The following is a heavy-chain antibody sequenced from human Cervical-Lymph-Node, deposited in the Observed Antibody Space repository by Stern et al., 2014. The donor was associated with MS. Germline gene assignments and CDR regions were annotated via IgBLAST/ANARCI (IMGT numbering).Heavy chain of an antibody. V-gene: IGHV1-69*06. CDR2: VIPIFGTA. D-gene: IGHD6-19*01. CDR3: ARVRLSGWSHDAFDI. Sequence: VHLVESGAEVKKPGSSVKVSCKASGGTFSSYAISWVRQAPGQGLEWMGGVIPIFGTANYAQKFQGRVTITADKSTSTAYMELSSLRSEDTAVYYCARVRLSGWSHDAFDIWGQGTMVTVSS. CDR1: GGTFSSYA. J-gene: IGHJ3*02.